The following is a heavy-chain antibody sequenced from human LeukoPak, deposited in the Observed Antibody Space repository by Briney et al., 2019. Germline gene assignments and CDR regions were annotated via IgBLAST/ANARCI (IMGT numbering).Heavy chain of an antibody. V-gene: IGHV1-8*01. Sequence: ASVKVSCKASGYTFTSYDINWVRQATGQGLEWMGWMNPNSGNTGYAQKFQGRVTMTRNTSISTAYMELSSLRSEDTAVYYCARGDGGWYFQANWSDPWGQGTLVTVSS. CDR1: GYTFTSYD. J-gene: IGHJ5*02. CDR3: ARGDGGWYFQANWSDP. CDR2: MNPNSGNT. D-gene: IGHD6-19*01.